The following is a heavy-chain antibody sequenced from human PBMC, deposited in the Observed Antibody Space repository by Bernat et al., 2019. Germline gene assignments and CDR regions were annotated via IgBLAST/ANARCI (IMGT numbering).Heavy chain of an antibody. D-gene: IGHD3-10*01. CDR2: IWYDGSNK. J-gene: IGHJ4*02. CDR1: GFTFSSYG. Sequence: QVQLVESGGGVVQPGRSLRLSCAASGFTFSSYGMHWVRQAPGKGLEWVAVIWYDGSNKYYADSVKGRFTISRDNSKNTLYLQMNSLRAEDTAVYYCARDTGLGELGLGNTDYWGQGTLVTVSS. CDR3: ARDTGLGELGLGNTDY. V-gene: IGHV3-33*01.